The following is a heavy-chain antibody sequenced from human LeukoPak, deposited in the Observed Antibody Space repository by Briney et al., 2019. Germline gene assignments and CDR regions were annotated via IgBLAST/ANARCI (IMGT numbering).Heavy chain of an antibody. V-gene: IGHV3-66*01. CDR3: ARNLATKNYFDF. CDR2: TFSGGTT. CDR1: GLTVNTNT. J-gene: IGHJ4*02. Sequence: GLSLRLSCAASGLTVNTNTMSWVRQAPGQGLEWVSVTFSGGTTYYADSVKGRFIISRDTSKNTLYLQLSSLRVEDTAVYYCARNLATKNYFDFWGLGTLVTVSS.